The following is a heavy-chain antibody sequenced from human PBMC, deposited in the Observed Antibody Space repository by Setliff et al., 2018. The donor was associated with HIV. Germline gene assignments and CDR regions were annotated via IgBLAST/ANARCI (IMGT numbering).Heavy chain of an antibody. CDR1: GGTFSSYS. D-gene: IGHD2-15*01. CDR3: ARGSGGYCSGGSCYFGFGLAL. Sequence: GASVMVSCKASGGTFSSYSITWVRQAPGQGLEWMGGIIPIFNTANYAQKFQGRVTITADESTSTAYMELSSLGSEDTAVYYRARGSGGYCSGGSCYFGFGLALWGQGTTVTVSS. V-gene: IGHV1-69*13. J-gene: IGHJ6*02. CDR2: IIPIFNTA.